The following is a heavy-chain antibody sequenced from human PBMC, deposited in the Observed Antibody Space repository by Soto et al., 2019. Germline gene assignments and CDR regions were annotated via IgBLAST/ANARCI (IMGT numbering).Heavy chain of an antibody. D-gene: IGHD6-13*01. CDR1: GYSFSSSW. J-gene: IGHJ4*02. CDR2: IDPNDSQT. V-gene: IGHV5-51*01. CDR3: ARHAGNSWKGDYFDY. Sequence: XESLKISFQASGYSFSSSWIGWVRQMPGKGLEWMGIIDPNDSQTIYSPSFQGQVTISADKSIDTAYLQWSSLKTSDTAMYYCARHAGNSWKGDYFDYWGQGALVTVSS.